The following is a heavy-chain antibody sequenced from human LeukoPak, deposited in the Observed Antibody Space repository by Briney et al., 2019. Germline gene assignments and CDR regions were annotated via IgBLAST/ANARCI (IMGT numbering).Heavy chain of an antibody. Sequence: PGGSLRLSCAASGFTFDDYAMHWVRQAPGKGLGWVSGISWNSGSIGYADSVKGRFTISRDNAKNSLYLQMNSLRAEDTALYYCAKGVSRWLQSPSFDYWGQGTLVTVSS. CDR3: AKGVSRWLQSPSFDY. CDR1: GFTFDDYA. CDR2: ISWNSGSI. J-gene: IGHJ4*02. D-gene: IGHD5-24*01. V-gene: IGHV3-9*01.